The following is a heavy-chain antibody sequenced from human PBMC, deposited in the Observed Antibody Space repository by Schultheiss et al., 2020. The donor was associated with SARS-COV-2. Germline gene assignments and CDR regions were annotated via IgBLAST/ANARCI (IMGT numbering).Heavy chain of an antibody. Sequence: GGSLRLSCAASGFTFSSYSMNWVRQAPGKGLEWVSSISSSSSYIYYADSVKGRFTISRDNAKNSLYLQMNSLRAEDTAVYYCARYYDFWSGYWGYFDYWGQGTLVTVSS. D-gene: IGHD3-3*01. CDR2: ISSSSSYI. J-gene: IGHJ4*02. CDR1: GFTFSSYS. V-gene: IGHV3-21*01. CDR3: ARYYDFWSGYWGYFDY.